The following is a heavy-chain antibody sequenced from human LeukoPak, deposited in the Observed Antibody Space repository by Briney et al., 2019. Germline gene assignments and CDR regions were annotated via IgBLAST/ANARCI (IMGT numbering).Heavy chain of an antibody. CDR1: GYTFTGYY. D-gene: IGHD2-2*01. J-gene: IGHJ5*02. CDR2: INPNSGGT. V-gene: IGHV1-2*02. CDR3: ARDVAYCSSTSCYGAWFDP. Sequence: ASVKVPCKASGYTFTGYYMHWVRQAPGQGLEWMGWINPNSGGTNYAQKFQGRVTMTRDTSISTAYMELSRLRSDDTAVYYCARDVAYCSSTSCYGAWFDPWGQGTLVTVSS.